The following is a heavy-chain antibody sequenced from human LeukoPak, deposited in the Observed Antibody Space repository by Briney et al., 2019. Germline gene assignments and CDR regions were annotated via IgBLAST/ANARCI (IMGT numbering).Heavy chain of an antibody. CDR3: ATLTGYSSGWYNGDY. CDR1: GYTFTSYG. D-gene: IGHD6-19*01. V-gene: IGHV1-18*01. Sequence: ASVKVSCKTSGYTFTSYGIIWVRQAPGQGLEWMGWISTYNGNTNYAQKFQGRVTMTRDTSISTAYMELSRLRSDDTAVYYCATLTGYSSGWYNGDYWGQGTLVTVSS. CDR2: ISTYNGNT. J-gene: IGHJ4*02.